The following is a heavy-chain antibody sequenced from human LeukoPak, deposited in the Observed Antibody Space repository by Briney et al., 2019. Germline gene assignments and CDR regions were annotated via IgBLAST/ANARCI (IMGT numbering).Heavy chain of an antibody. CDR1: GGSSSGYY. CDR3: ARGGSGYYTVLGNYYYYGMDV. V-gene: IGHV4-34*01. D-gene: IGHD3-3*01. CDR2: INHSGST. J-gene: IGHJ6*02. Sequence: SETLSLTCAVYGGSSSGYYWSWIRQPPGKGLEWIGEINHSGSTNYNPSLKSRVTISVDTSKNQFSLKLSSVTAADTAVYYCARGGSGYYTVLGNYYYYGMDVWGQGTTVTVSS.